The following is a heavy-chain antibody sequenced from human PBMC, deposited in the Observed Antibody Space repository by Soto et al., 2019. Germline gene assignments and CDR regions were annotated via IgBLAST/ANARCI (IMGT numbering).Heavy chain of an antibody. CDR3: AKDLGSSSPNWFDP. V-gene: IGHV3-23*01. CDR1: GFTFSNYA. J-gene: IGHJ5*02. CDR2: ISGSGGST. Sequence: GSLRLSCAASGFTFSNYAMTWARQAPGKGLEWVSAISGSGGSTYYADSVKGRFTISRDNSRNTLYLQMNSLRAEDTAIYYCAKDLGSSSPNWFDPWGPGTLVTVSS. D-gene: IGHD6-6*01.